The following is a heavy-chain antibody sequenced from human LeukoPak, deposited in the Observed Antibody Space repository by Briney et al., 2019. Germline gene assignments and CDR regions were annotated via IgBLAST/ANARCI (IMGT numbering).Heavy chain of an antibody. CDR3: AREYQHADFDF. J-gene: IGHJ4*02. D-gene: IGHD2-2*01. CDR1: GFTFSDHY. Sequence: PGGSLRLSCAASGFTFSDHYMDWVRQAPGKGLEWVGRIRNKANRYTTEYAASVKGRFTFSRDDSKNSLYLQMNSLKTEDTALYYCAREYQHADFDFWGQGALVTVSS. CDR2: IRNKANRYTT. V-gene: IGHV3-72*01.